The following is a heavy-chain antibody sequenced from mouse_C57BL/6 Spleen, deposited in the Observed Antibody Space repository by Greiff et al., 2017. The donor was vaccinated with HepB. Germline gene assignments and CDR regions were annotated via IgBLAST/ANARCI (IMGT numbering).Heavy chain of an antibody. J-gene: IGHJ4*01. Sequence: VKLQESDAELVKPGASVKISCKVSGYTFTDHTLHWMKQRPEQGLEWIGYIYPRDGSTKYNEKFKGKATLTADKSSTTAYMQLNSLTSEDSAVYFCARELPLYYAMDYWGQGTSVTVSS. V-gene: IGHV1-78*01. CDR2: IYPRDGST. CDR3: ARELPLYYAMDY. D-gene: IGHD2-1*01. CDR1: GYTFTDHT.